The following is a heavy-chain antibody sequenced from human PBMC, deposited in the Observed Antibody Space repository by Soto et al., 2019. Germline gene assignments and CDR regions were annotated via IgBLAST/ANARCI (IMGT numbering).Heavy chain of an antibody. D-gene: IGHD1-26*01. Sequence: SETLSLTCTVSGGSISSSSYYWGWIRQPPGKGLEWIGSIFYSGTTYYNPSLKSRVTISVDTSKNQFSLKLSSVTAADTAVYYCARVSGSYHYGMAFWGQGTSVTVSS. CDR1: GGSISSSSYY. V-gene: IGHV4-39*07. CDR2: IFYSGTT. J-gene: IGHJ6*02. CDR3: ARVSGSYHYGMAF.